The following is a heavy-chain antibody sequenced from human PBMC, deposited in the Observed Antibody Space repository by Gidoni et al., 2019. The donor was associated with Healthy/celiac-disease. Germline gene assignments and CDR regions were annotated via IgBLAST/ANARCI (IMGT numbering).Heavy chain of an antibody. CDR1: GGSIGSYY. CDR2: IYTRGST. J-gene: IGHJ5*02. CDR3: ARERGYDTGWFDP. V-gene: IGHV4-4*07. D-gene: IGHD3-22*01. Sequence: QVQLQESGPGLVKPSETLSLTCTVSGGSIGSYYCSWTRQPAGKGLEWIGRIYTRGSTKYNPSLKSRVTMSVATSKNQFSLRLGSVTAADTAVYYCARERGYDTGWFDPWGQGTLVTVSS.